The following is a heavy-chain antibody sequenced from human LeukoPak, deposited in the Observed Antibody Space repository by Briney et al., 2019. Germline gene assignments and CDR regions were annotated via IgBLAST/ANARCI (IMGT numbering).Heavy chain of an antibody. CDR3: ARVGYCSGGSCYLFGY. J-gene: IGHJ4*02. CDR2: ISSSSSYI. CDR1: GFTFSSYS. D-gene: IGHD2-15*01. V-gene: IGHV3-21*01. Sequence: TGGSLRLYCAASGFTFSSYSMNWVRQAPGKGLEWVSSISSSSSYIYYADSVKGRFTISRDNAKNSLYLQMNSLRAEDTAVYYCARVGYCSGGSCYLFGYWGQGTLVTVSS.